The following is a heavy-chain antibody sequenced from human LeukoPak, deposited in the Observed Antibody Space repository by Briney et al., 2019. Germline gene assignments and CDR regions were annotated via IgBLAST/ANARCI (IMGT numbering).Heavy chain of an antibody. CDR3: AKPPGITSTGYFDS. D-gene: IGHD1-1*01. J-gene: IGHJ4*02. CDR1: GFTFSSYA. Sequence: GGSLRLSCAASGFTFSSYAMSWVRQAPGKGPEWLAFIRHDGSNQYYADSVKGRFTISRDNSKNTLYLEMHSLRSTDTAVFYCAKPPGITSTGYFDSWGQGTLVTVSS. V-gene: IGHV3-30*02. CDR2: IRHDGSNQ.